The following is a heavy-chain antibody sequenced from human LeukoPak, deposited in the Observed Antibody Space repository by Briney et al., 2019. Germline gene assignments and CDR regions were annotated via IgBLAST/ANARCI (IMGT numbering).Heavy chain of an antibody. CDR2: INHSGST. CDR3: ARMVRYGSGSYYRAPGFDY. Sequence: SETLSLTCAVYGGSFSGYYWSWIRQPPGKGLEWIGEINHSGSTNYNPSLKSRVTISVDTSKNQFSLKLCSVTAADTAVYYCARMVRYGSGSYYRAPGFDYWGQGTLVTVSS. J-gene: IGHJ4*02. CDR1: GGSFSGYY. V-gene: IGHV4-34*01. D-gene: IGHD3-10*01.